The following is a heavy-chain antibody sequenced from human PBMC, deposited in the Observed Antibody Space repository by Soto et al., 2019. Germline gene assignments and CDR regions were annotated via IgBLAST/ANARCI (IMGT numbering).Heavy chain of an antibody. CDR2: INHSGST. J-gene: IGHJ4*02. CDR3: ARGQRPYYFDY. Sequence: SETLSLTSAVYGGSFSGYYWSWIRQPPGKGLEWIGEINHSGSTNYNPSLKSRVTISVDTSKNQFSLKLSSVTAADTAVYYCARGQRPYYFDYWGQGTLVTVSS. CDR1: GGSFSGYY. V-gene: IGHV4-34*01.